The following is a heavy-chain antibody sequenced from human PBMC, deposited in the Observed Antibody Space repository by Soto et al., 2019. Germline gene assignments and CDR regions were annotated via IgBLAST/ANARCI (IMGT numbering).Heavy chain of an antibody. Sequence: QAQLVQSGAEVKRPGASVRVSCKASGYTFRNYDFAWVRRAPGPGLVWVGWISISKCKTYYQESLQGRVTMTMDTGKITAYLEVTSLRSDDPAVYYCARKGYIVNFGLDVWGPGAPDTVSS. CDR1: GYTFRNYD. D-gene: IGHD5-12*01. CDR3: ARKGYIVNFGLDV. V-gene: IGHV1-18*01. J-gene: IGHJ6*02. CDR2: ISISKCKT.